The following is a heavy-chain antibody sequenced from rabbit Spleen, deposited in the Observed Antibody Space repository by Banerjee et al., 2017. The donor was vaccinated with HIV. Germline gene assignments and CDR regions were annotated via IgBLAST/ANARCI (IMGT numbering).Heavy chain of an antibody. D-gene: IGHD1-1*01. V-gene: IGHV1S45*01. Sequence: QEQLEESGGDLVKPEGSLTLTCTASGFSFSGSYYMCWVRQAPGKGLEWVGCIYISNGNTYYVSWAKGRFTISKTSSTTVTLHMTSLTAADTATYFCARDTSSSFSSYGMDLWGQGTLVTVS. CDR1: GFSFSGSYY. J-gene: IGHJ6*01. CDR3: ARDTSSSFSSYGMDL. CDR2: IYISNGNT.